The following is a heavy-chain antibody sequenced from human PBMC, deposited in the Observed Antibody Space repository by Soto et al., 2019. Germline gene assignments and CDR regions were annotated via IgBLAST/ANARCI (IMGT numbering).Heavy chain of an antibody. CDR2: IYTTGAT. CDR3: AMTVIAPSPYLDH. CDR1: GDSISRKY. D-gene: IGHD4-17*01. V-gene: IGHV4-4*07. Sequence: QVQLQESGPGLVKPSETLSLTCSVSGDSISRKYWSWLRQLAGGGLEWIGRIYTTGATNYNSSLKSRVSMSVDTSKNQFSLRLTSVTAADTAVYFCAMTVIAPSPYLDHWGQGLLVTVSS. J-gene: IGHJ4*02.